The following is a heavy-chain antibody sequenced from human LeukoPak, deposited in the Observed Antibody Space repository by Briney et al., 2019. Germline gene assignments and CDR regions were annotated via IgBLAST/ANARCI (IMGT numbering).Heavy chain of an antibody. D-gene: IGHD3-16*01. J-gene: IGHJ4*02. V-gene: IGHV1-8*02. CDR1: GYSLTDYD. Sequence: ASVKVSCKASGYSLTDYDIIRVRQAAGPGLEWVGWVNPKSGSTAFAQKFQGRVTMTSSSSITTVYMELSSLRSDDSAVYYCARGVSIRRYAWAYWGQGTLVTVSS. CDR2: VNPKSGST. CDR3: ARGVSIRRYAWAY.